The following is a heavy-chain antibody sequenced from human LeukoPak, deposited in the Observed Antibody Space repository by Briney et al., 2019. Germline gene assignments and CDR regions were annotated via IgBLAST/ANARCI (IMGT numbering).Heavy chain of an antibody. CDR3: ARGPRPTGDGAFDI. D-gene: IGHD4-17*01. J-gene: IGHJ3*02. Sequence: KPSETLSLTCTVSGGSISSYYWSWIRQPPGKGLEWIGYIYYSGSTNYNPSLKSRVTISVDTSKNQFSLKLSSVTAADTAVYYCARGPRPTGDGAFDIWGQGTMVTVSS. V-gene: IGHV4-59*01. CDR2: IYYSGST. CDR1: GGSISSYY.